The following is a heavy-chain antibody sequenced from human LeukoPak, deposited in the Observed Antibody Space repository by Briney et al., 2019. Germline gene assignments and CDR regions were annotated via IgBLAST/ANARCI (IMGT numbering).Heavy chain of an antibody. D-gene: IGHD6-13*01. CDR1: GYTFTNYD. J-gene: IGHJ4*02. CDR3: ASPSAGGYSSNWYISH. CDR2: ISTYSGST. Sequence: GASVTVSFKASGYTFTNYDFSWVRQAPGQGLEWMGWISTYSGSTNYAQKLQGRVTMTTDTSTSTAYMELRSLSSDDTAVYYCASPSAGGYSSNWYISHWGQGTLVTVSS. V-gene: IGHV1-18*01.